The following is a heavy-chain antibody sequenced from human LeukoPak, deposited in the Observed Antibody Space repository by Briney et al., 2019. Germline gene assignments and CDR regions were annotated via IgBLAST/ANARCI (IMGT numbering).Heavy chain of an antibody. CDR2: INQYGSEK. V-gene: IGHV3-7*01. Sequence: GGSLRLSCAASGLTFSNYWMTWVRQAPGKWLEWVASINQYGSEKYYVDSVKGRFTTSRDNSKNSVSLQMNSLRAEDTAVYFCARSLGDDWGQGTLVTVSS. D-gene: IGHD3-16*01. CDR3: ARSLGDD. J-gene: IGHJ4*02. CDR1: GLTFSNYW.